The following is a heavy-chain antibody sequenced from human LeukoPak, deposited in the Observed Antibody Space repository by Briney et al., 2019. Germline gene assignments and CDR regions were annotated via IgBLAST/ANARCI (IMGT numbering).Heavy chain of an antibody. CDR1: GGSISSSSYY. Sequence: SETLSLTCTVSGGSISSSSYYWGWIRQPPGKGLEWIGSMYYSGSTYYNPSLKSRVTISVDTSKNQFSLKPSSVTAADTAVYYCAPYSLAQGNFDYWGRGTLVTVFS. D-gene: IGHD6-13*01. CDR3: APYSLAQGNFDY. CDR2: MYYSGST. V-gene: IGHV4-39*01. J-gene: IGHJ4*02.